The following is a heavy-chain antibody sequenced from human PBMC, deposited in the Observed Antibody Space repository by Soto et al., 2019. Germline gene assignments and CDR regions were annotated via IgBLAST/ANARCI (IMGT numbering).Heavy chain of an antibody. J-gene: IGHJ6*02. CDR3: ARPINFYSGSTILYYYYGMDA. Sequence: SVKVSCKASGGTFSSYAISWVRQAPGQGLEWMGGIIPIFGTANYAQKFQGRVTITADESTSTAYMELSSLRSEDTAVYYYARPINFYSGSTILYYYYGMDAWGQGTTVTVSS. CDR1: GGTFSSYA. V-gene: IGHV1-69*13. D-gene: IGHD5-12*01. CDR2: IIPIFGTA.